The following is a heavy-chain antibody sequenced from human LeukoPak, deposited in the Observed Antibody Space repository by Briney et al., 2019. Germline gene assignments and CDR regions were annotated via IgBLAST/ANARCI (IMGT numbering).Heavy chain of an antibody. D-gene: IGHD1-7*01. CDR1: GYTFTSYD. CDR3: ARLKAGTTWADDDAFDI. Sequence: ASVKVSCKASGYTFTSYDINWVRQATGQGLEWMGWMNPNSGNTGYAQKFQGRVTITRNTSISTAYMELSSLRSEDTAVYYCARLKAGTTWADDDAFDIWGQGTMVTVSS. J-gene: IGHJ3*02. CDR2: MNPNSGNT. V-gene: IGHV1-8*03.